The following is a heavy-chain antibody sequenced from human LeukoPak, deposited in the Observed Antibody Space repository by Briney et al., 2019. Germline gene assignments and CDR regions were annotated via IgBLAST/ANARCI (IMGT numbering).Heavy chain of an antibody. V-gene: IGHV3-15*01. D-gene: IGHD3-3*01. Sequence: PGGSLRLSCAASGFTFSNAWMSWVRQAPGKGLEWVGRIKSKTDGGTTDYAAPVKGRFTISRDDSKNTRYLQMNSLKTEDTAVYYCTSSGDFWSGYSFDYWGQGTLVTVSS. CDR2: IKSKTDGGTT. J-gene: IGHJ4*02. CDR3: TSSGDFWSGYSFDY. CDR1: GFTFSNAW.